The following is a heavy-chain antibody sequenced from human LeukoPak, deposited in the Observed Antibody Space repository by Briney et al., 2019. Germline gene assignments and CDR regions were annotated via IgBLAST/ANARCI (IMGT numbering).Heavy chain of an antibody. V-gene: IGHV3-20*04. D-gene: IGHD5-12*01. CDR2: INWNGSST. Sequence: GGSLRLSCAASGFTFDDYGMSWVRQAPGKGLEWVSGINWNGSSTGYADSVKGRFTISRDNAKNSLYLQMNSLRAEDTALYYCARVKDIVATDPEYYFDYWGQGTLVTVSS. CDR1: GFTFDDYG. J-gene: IGHJ4*02. CDR3: ARVKDIVATDPEYYFDY.